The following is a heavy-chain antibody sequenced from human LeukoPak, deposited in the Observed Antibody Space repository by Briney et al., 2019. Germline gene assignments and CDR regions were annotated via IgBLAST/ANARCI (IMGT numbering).Heavy chain of an antibody. D-gene: IGHD3-10*01. CDR1: GYSFTSYW. CDR2: IYPSDSDT. CDR3: ARRRSAGLIRDAFDI. V-gene: IGHV5-51*01. J-gene: IGHJ3*02. Sequence: GESLKISCKGSGYSFTSYWIGWVRQMPGKGPEWMGIIYPSDSDTRYNPSFQGQVTMSAAKSISTAYLQWSSLEASGTAIYYCARRRSAGLIRDAFDIWGQGTMVTVSS.